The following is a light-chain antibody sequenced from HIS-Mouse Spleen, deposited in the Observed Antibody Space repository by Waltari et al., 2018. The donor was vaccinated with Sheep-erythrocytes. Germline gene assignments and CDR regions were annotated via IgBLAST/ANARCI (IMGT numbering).Light chain of an antibody. J-gene: IGLJ3*02. Sequence: QSALTQPASVSGSPGQSITIPCPGPRSNVGSYNLFSWYQQHPGTAPKLMIYEGRKRHSGVSNSFSGGKAGNTASLTISGLQDEYEADYYCRSYAGSSTPWVFGGGTKLTVL. CDR2: EGR. CDR1: RSNVGSYNL. CDR3: RSYAGSSTPWV. V-gene: IGLV2-23*01.